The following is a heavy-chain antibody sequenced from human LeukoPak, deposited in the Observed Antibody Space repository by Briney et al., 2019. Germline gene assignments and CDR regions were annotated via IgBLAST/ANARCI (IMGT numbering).Heavy chain of an antibody. CDR1: GESFSGFY. Sequence: SETLSLTCAVYGESFSGFYWSWIRQSPEKGLEWIGEVHHSGSSNYNPSLKSRVTISADTSKNQFSLKLSAVTAADTAVYYCAREPVSSSSPPLDYWGQGTLVTVSS. J-gene: IGHJ4*02. V-gene: IGHV4-34*01. CDR2: VHHSGSS. CDR3: AREPVSSSSPPLDY. D-gene: IGHD6-6*01.